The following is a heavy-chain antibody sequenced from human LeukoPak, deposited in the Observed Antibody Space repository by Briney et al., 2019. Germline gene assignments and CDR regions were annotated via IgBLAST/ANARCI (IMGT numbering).Heavy chain of an antibody. CDR1: GFTFSDHY. J-gene: IGHJ6*02. D-gene: IGHD1-26*01. Sequence: GGSLRLSCAASGFTFSDHYMDWVRQAPGKGLEWVGRTRSRANSYTTEYAASVKGRFTISRDDSRNSLYLQMNSLKTEDTAVYYCASALGYSGSYDVDLDVWGHGTTVTVSS. V-gene: IGHV3-72*01. CDR2: TRSRANSYTT. CDR3: ASALGYSGSYDVDLDV.